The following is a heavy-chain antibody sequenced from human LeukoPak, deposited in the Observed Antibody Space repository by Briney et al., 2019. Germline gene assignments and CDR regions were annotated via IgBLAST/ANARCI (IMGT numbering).Heavy chain of an antibody. V-gene: IGHV4-34*01. Sequence: SETLSLTCAVYGGSFSGYYWSWIRQPPGKGLEWIGEINHSGSTNYNPSLKSRVTISVDTSKNRFSLKLSSVTAADTAVYYCARGGGMTTVTTNYFDYWGQGTLVTVSS. CDR3: ARGGGMTTVTTNYFDY. CDR1: GGSFSGYY. CDR2: INHSGST. J-gene: IGHJ4*02. D-gene: IGHD4-17*01.